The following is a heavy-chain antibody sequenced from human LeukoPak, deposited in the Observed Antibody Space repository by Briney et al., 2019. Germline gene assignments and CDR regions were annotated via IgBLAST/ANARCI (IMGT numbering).Heavy chain of an antibody. D-gene: IGHD3-22*01. CDR1: GGSISSYY. CDR3: ARRSYYDSSGYHSYDAFDI. CDR2: IYYSGST. Sequence: SETLSLTCTVSGGSISSYYWSWIRQPPGKGLEWIGYIYYSGSTNYNPSLKSRVTISVDTSKNQFSLKLSSVTAADTAVSYCARRSYYDSSGYHSYDAFDIWGQGTMVTVSS. J-gene: IGHJ3*02. V-gene: IGHV4-59*01.